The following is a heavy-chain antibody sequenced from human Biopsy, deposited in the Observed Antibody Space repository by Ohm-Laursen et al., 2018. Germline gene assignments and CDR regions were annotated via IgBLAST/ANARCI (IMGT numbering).Heavy chain of an antibody. J-gene: IGHJ4*02. CDR3: ARLTGDPSY. V-gene: IGHV4-61*01. D-gene: IGHD7-27*01. Sequence: SETLSLTCRVSGDSVSSGSHHWSWIRQSPGNGLEWIGERSYSGSTGYSGSANDNPSLKSRITISADTSRNEFSLRLASVTAADTAVYYCARLTGDPSYWGQGILVTVSS. CDR2: RSYSGSTGYSGSA. CDR1: GDSVSSGSHH.